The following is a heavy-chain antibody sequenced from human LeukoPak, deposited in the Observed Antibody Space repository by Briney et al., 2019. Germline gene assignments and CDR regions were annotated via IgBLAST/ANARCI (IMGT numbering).Heavy chain of an antibody. J-gene: IGHJ4*02. CDR1: GYTFTSYG. D-gene: IGHD4-17*01. CDR2: ISAYNGNT. Sequence: ASVKVSCKASGYTFTSYGISWVRQAPGQGLEWMGWISAYNGNTNYAQKLQGRVTMTTDTSTSTAYMELRSLRSDDTAVYYCASGHYGDYGQWSSVNYWGQGTLVTVSS. CDR3: ASGHYGDYGQWSSVNY. V-gene: IGHV1-18*01.